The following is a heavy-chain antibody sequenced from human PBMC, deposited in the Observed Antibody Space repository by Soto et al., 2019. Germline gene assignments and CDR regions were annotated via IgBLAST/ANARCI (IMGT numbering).Heavy chain of an antibody. V-gene: IGHV3-23*01. Sequence: GGSLRLSCAASGFPFGENAMSWVRQAPGKGLEWVSGISDSGATTYYADSVRGRFTISRDNSKNTLYLQVKSLRAEDSASYYCAKEDTSSGSLDYWGQGALVTVSS. CDR3: AKEDTSSGSLDY. CDR1: GFPFGENA. CDR2: ISDSGATT. J-gene: IGHJ4*02. D-gene: IGHD6-19*01.